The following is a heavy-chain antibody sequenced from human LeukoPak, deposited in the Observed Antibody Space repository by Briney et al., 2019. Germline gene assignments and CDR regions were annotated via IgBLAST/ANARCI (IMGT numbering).Heavy chain of an antibody. CDR1: GYTFTSYD. CDR3: ASPLYYDILTGYNPRSYYYYYGMDV. J-gene: IGHJ6*02. CDR2: ISAYNGNT. V-gene: IGHV1-18*01. D-gene: IGHD3-9*01. Sequence: ASVKVSCKASGYTFTSYDISWVRQAPGQGLEWMGWISAYNGNTNYAQKFQGRVTMTRDTSISTAYMELSRLRSDDTAVYYCASPLYYDILTGYNPRSYYYYYGMDVWGQGTTVTVSS.